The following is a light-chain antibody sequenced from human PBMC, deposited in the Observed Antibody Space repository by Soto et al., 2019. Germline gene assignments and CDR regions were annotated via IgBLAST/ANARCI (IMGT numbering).Light chain of an antibody. CDR2: GAS. CDR1: QSVSATY. J-gene: IGKJ4*01. V-gene: IGKV3-20*01. Sequence: EIVLTQSPGTLSLSPGERATLSCGASQSVSATYLAWYQQKPGQAPRLLVYGASTRATCVPDRFSGSGSGTDFTLTISRLEPEDFAVYYCQQSGSSPLTFGGGTRVEVK. CDR3: QQSGSSPLT.